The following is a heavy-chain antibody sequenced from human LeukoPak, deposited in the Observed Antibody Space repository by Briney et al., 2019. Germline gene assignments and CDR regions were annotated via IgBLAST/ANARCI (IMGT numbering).Heavy chain of an antibody. V-gene: IGHV3-33*01. D-gene: IGHD4-23*01. CDR2: IWYDGSNK. Sequence: GRSLRLSCAASGFTFSGYGVHWVRQAPGKGLEWVAVIWYDGSNKYYADSVKGRFTISRDNSKNTLYLQMNSLRAEDTAVYYCAREAPVVTRLSTPYYYGMDVWGQGTTVTVSS. CDR3: AREAPVVTRLSTPYYYGMDV. J-gene: IGHJ6*02. CDR1: GFTFSGYG.